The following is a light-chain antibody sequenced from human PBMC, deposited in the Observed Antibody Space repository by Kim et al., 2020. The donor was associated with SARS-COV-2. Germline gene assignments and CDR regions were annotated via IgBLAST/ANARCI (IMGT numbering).Light chain of an antibody. CDR1: NIGTKS. J-gene: IGLJ3*02. CDR3: QVWDSTSDHWV. Sequence: APGKAARITCGGNNIGTKSVHWYQQKPGQAPVLAIYYDTDRPSGIPERFSGSNSGNTATLTISRVEGGDEADYYCQVWDSTSDHWVFGGGTQLTVL. V-gene: IGLV3-21*04. CDR2: YDT.